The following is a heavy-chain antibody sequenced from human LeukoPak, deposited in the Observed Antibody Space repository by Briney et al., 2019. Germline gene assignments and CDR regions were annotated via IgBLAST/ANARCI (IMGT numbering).Heavy chain of an antibody. CDR2: IIPFLGIA. Sequence: SSVKVSCKASGGTFSSYAISWVRQAPGQGLEWMGRIIPFLGIANYAQKFQGRVTITAVKSTSTAYMELSSLRSEDTAVYYCARDRYSNYDYYYFGMDVWGQGSTVTVSS. CDR1: GGTFSSYA. CDR3: ARDRYSNYDYYYFGMDV. V-gene: IGHV1-69*04. D-gene: IGHD4-11*01. J-gene: IGHJ6*02.